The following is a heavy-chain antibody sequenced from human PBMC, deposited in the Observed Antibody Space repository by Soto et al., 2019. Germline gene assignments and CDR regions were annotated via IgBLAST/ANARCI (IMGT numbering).Heavy chain of an antibody. D-gene: IGHD5-12*01. CDR3: ASRSRWLQSEDYFDY. CDR2: IIPIFGTA. V-gene: IGHV1-69*13. J-gene: IGHJ4*02. CDR1: GGTFSIYA. Sequence: SVKSSFKASGGTFSIYAISWVRQAPGQGLEWMGGIIPIFGTANYAQKFQGRVTITADESTSTAYMELSSLRSEDTAVYYCASRSRWLQSEDYFDYWGQGTLVTVSS.